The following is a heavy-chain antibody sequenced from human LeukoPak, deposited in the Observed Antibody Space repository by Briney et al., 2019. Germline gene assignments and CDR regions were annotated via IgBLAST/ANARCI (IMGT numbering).Heavy chain of an antibody. CDR1: GYTFTSYY. V-gene: IGHV1-46*01. J-gene: IGHJ4*02. D-gene: IGHD6-13*01. CDR2: INPSGGST. Sequence: ASVKVSCKASGYTFTSYYMHWVRQAPGQGLEWMGIINPSGGSTSYAQKFQGRVTMTRDMSTSTVYMELSSLRSEDTAVYHCARDPSKYSSSWYPTFYFDYWGQGTLVTVSS. CDR3: ARDPSKYSSSWYPTFYFDY.